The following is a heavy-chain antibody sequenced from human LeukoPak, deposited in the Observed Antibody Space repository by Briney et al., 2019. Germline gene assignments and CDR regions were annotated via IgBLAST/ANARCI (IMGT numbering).Heavy chain of an antibody. CDR1: GFSLSTSGVG. D-gene: IGHD3-9*01. Sequence: SGPTLVKPTQTLTLTCTFSGFSLSTSGVGVGWIRQPPGKALEWLALIYWNDDKRYSPSLKSRLTITKDTSKNQVALTMTNMDPVDTATYYCARTYYDILTGSVQFDYWGQGTLVTVSS. J-gene: IGHJ4*02. CDR3: ARTYYDILTGSVQFDY. CDR2: IYWNDDK. V-gene: IGHV2-5*01.